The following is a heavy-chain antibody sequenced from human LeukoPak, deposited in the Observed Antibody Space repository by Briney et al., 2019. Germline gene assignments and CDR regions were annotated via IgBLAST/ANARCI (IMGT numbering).Heavy chain of an antibody. D-gene: IGHD2-21*02. V-gene: IGHV4-59*08. CDR3: ARGSQSTAWHFGY. Sequence: PSETLSLTCTVSGGSISNYYWNWLRQPPGKALEWIGHISYTGSAIYNPSLKSRVTISVDTSKNQLSLKLTSVTAADTAVYYCARGSQSTAWHFGYWGQGTLVSVSP. J-gene: IGHJ4*02. CDR2: ISYTGSA. CDR1: GGSISNYY.